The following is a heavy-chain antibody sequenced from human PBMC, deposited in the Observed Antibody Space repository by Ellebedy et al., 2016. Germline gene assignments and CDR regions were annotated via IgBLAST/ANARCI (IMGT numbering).Heavy chain of an antibody. J-gene: IGHJ4*02. CDR1: GFTLSSYA. Sequence: GGSLRLSCAASGFTLSSYAMNWVRQAPGEGLEWVSSITGSGTRTYYADSVKGRFTISRDDSRNTLYLQMNDLRVEDTALYYCVKGASSGSWVTMEYWGQGALVTVSS. CDR2: ITGSGTRT. V-gene: IGHV3-23*01. D-gene: IGHD2-15*01. CDR3: VKGASSGSWVTMEY.